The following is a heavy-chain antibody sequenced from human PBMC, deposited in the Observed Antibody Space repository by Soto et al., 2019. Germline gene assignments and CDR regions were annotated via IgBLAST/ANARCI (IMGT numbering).Heavy chain of an antibody. D-gene: IGHD4-17*01. CDR1: GFTFSSYG. CDR3: AKDYDYGDLPPSIFDY. Sequence: GGSLRLSCAASGFTFSSYGMHWVRQAPGKGLEWVAVISYDGSNKYYADSVKGRFTISRDNSKNTLYLQMNSLRAEDTAVYYCAKDYDYGDLPPSIFDYWGQGTLVTVSS. CDR2: ISYDGSNK. J-gene: IGHJ4*02. V-gene: IGHV3-30*18.